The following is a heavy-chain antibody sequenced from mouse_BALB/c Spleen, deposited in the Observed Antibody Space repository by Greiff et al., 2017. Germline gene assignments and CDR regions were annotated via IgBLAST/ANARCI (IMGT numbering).Heavy chain of an antibody. CDR2: ISSGGST. D-gene: IGHD1-1*01. V-gene: IGHV5-6-5*01. CDR3: ARITTVEPLDY. Sequence: DVMLVESGGGLVKPGGSLKLSCAASGFTFSSYAMSWVRQTPEKRLEWVASISSGGSTYYPDSVKGRFTISRDNARNILYLQMSSLRSEDTAMYYCARITTVEPLDYWGQGTTLTVSS. CDR1: GFTFSSYA. J-gene: IGHJ2*01.